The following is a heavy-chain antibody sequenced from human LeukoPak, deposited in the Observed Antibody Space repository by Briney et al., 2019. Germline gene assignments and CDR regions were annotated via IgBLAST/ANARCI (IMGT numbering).Heavy chain of an antibody. CDR1: GGTFSRYA. Sequence: SVNVSCKASGGTFSRYAINWVRQAPGQGLEWMGGIIPLFGTANYAQKFQGRVTITAVESMSTAYMELSSLRSEDTAVYYCARGWLAETTVVTPYNYWGQGTLVTVSS. CDR2: IIPLFGTA. V-gene: IGHV1-69*13. CDR3: ARGWLAETTVVTPYNY. D-gene: IGHD4-23*01. J-gene: IGHJ4*02.